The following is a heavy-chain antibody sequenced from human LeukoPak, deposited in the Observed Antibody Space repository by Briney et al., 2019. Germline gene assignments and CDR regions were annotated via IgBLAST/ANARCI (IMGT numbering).Heavy chain of an antibody. CDR1: GGTFSSYA. CDR3: AILFCGGDCFVDY. CDR2: IIPIFGTA. V-gene: IGHV1-69*01. J-gene: IGHJ4*02. D-gene: IGHD2-21*02. Sequence: ASVKVSFKASGGTFSSYAISWVRQAPGQGLEWMGGIIPIFGTANYAQKFQARVTITADESTSTAYMELSSLRSEDTAVYYCAILFCGGDCFVDYWGQGTLVTVSS.